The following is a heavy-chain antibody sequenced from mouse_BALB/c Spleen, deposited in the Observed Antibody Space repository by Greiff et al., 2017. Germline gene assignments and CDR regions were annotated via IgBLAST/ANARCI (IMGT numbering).Heavy chain of an antibody. J-gene: IGHJ3*01. Sequence: VQLQQPGAELVKPGASVKLSCKASGYTFTSYWMHWVKQRPGQGLEWIGEINPSNGRTNYNEKFKSKATLTVDKSSSTAYMQLSSLTSEDSAVYYCARGGTAWFAYWGQGTLVTVSA. CDR1: GYTFTSYW. V-gene: IGHV1S81*02. CDR2: INPSNGRT. CDR3: ARGGTAWFAY. D-gene: IGHD4-1*01.